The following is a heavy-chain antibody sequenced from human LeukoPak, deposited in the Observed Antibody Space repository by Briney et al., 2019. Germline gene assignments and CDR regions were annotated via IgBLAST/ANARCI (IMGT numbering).Heavy chain of an antibody. CDR3: AKDTGLGRRSSGSLDY. D-gene: IGHD3-16*01. CDR1: GFTFSSYG. V-gene: IGHV3-30*18. CDR2: ISYDGSNK. Sequence: PGRSLRLSCAASGFTFSSYGMHWVRQAPGKGLEWVAVISYDGSNKYYADSVKGRFTISRDNSKNTLYLQMNSPRAEDTAVYYCAKDTGLGRRSSGSLDYWGQGTLVTVSS. J-gene: IGHJ4*02.